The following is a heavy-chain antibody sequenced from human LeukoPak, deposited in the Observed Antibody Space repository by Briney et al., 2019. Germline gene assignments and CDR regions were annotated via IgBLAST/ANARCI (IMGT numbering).Heavy chain of an antibody. CDR1: SGSISSHY. CDR2: INHSGST. V-gene: IGHV4-34*01. CDR3: ARAWWGFDY. Sequence: SETLSLTCTVSSGSISSHYWSWIRQPPGKGLEWIGEINHSGSTNYNPSLKSRVTISVDTSKNQFSLKLSSVTAADTAVYYCARAWWGFDYWGQGTLVTVSS. D-gene: IGHD2-8*02. J-gene: IGHJ4*02.